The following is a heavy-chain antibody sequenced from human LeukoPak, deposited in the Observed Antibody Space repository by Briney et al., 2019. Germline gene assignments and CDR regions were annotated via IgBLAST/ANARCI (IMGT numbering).Heavy chain of an antibody. D-gene: IGHD1-26*01. J-gene: IGHJ4*01. V-gene: IGHV3-21*01. Sequence: GGSLRLSCAASGFSFSSYTMNWVRQAPGKGPEWVSSISASGSDKYSTDSARGRFTISRDNAKSSLYLQMNSLRVEDTAVYYCASQGGLDNWGHGTLVTVSS. CDR3: ASQGGLDN. CDR2: ISASGSDK. CDR1: GFSFSSYT.